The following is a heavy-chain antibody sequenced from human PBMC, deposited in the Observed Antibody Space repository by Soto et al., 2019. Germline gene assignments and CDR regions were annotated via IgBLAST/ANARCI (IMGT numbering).Heavy chain of an antibody. CDR1: GFTFSSYT. CDR3: ASAIAVAGTDY. D-gene: IGHD6-19*01. J-gene: IGHJ4*02. CDR2: ISGSGGST. Sequence: GGSLRLSCAASGFTFSSYTMSWVRQAPGKGLEWVSAISGSGGSTYYADSVKGRFTISRDNSKNTPYLQMNSLRAEDTAVYYCASAIAVAGTDYWGQGTLVTVSS. V-gene: IGHV3-23*01.